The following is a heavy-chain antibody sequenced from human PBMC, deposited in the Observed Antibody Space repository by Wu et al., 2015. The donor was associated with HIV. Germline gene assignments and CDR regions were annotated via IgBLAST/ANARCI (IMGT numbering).Heavy chain of an antibody. Sequence: QVQLVQSGDEVKKPGASVKVSCKTSGFVFITYGIGWVRQAPGQGLEWMGWISAYNGHTNYAQKFQDRITMTTDTSTRTAYMELRTLRFDDTAVYYCAREPLAAAGDYWYFDLWGRGTWSLSPQ. D-gene: IGHD6-13*01. CDR1: GFVFITYG. V-gene: IGHV1-18*04. J-gene: IGHJ2*01. CDR2: ISAYNGHT. CDR3: AREPLAAAGDYWYFDL.